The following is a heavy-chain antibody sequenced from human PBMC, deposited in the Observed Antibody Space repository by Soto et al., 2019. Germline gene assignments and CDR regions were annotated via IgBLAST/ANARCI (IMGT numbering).Heavy chain of an antibody. CDR3: AKGVMITFGGVIVMYYGMDV. J-gene: IGHJ6*02. CDR2: ISGSGGST. D-gene: IGHD3-16*02. CDR1: GFTFSSYA. Sequence: SLRLSCAASGFTFSSYAMSWVRQAPGKGLEWVSAISGSGGSTYYADSVKGRFTISRDNSKNTLYLQMNSLRAEDTAVYYCAKGVMITFGGVIVMYYGMDVWGQGTTVTVSS. V-gene: IGHV3-23*01.